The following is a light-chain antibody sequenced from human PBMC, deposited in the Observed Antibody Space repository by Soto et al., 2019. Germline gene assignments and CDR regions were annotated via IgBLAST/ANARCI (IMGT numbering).Light chain of an antibody. CDR2: KAS. J-gene: IGKJ1*01. V-gene: IGKV1-5*03. CDR1: QSISSY. Sequence: DIPMTQSPSTLSASVGDGVTITCRASQSISSYLAWYQQKPGKAPKLLIYKASSLESGVPSRFSGSASGTECTLTIRSLQPDDFATYYCQQYDSYSWTFGQGTKVEIK. CDR3: QQYDSYSWT.